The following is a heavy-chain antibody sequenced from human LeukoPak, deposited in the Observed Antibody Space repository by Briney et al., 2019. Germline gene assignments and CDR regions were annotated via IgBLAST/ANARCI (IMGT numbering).Heavy chain of an antibody. CDR1: GFTFSSYD. D-gene: IGHD3-16*01. CDR2: ISYDGSNK. J-gene: IGHJ4*02. V-gene: IGHV3-30*18. CDR3: AKDSTVDYGGSFDY. Sequence: GGSLRLSCAASGFTFSSYDMHWVRQAPGKGLEWVAVISYDGSNKYYADSVKGRFTISRDNSKNTLYLQMNSLRAEDTAVYYCAKDSTVDYGGSFDYWGQGTLVTVSS.